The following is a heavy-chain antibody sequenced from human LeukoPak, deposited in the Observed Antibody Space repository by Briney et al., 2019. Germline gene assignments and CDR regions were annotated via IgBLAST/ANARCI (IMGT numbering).Heavy chain of an antibody. CDR2: IIPIFGTA. V-gene: IGHV1-69*01. J-gene: IGHJ4*02. CDR1: GGTFSSYA. CDR3: ARGDCSSTSCYAGGSGWYEFDY. Sequence: SVKVSCKASGGTFSSYAISWVRQAPGKGLEWMGGIIPIFGTANYAQKFQGRVTITADESTSTAYMELSSLRSEDTAVYYCARGDCSSTSCYAGGSGWYEFDYWGQGTLVTVS. D-gene: IGHD2-2*01.